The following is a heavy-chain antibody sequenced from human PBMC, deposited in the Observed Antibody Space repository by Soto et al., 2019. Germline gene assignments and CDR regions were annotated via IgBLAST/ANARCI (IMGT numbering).Heavy chain of an antibody. Sequence: GSLRLSCAASGFTFSDYYMSWIRQAPGKGLEWISYISSVTTYTNYADSVKGRFIISRDNAKNSLYLQMNSLRAEDAAVYYCARSLYGSTNDAFDIWGQGTMVTVSS. V-gene: IGHV3-11*06. CDR1: GFTFSDYY. CDR3: ARSLYGSTNDAFDI. CDR2: ISSVTTYT. D-gene: IGHD6-13*01. J-gene: IGHJ3*02.